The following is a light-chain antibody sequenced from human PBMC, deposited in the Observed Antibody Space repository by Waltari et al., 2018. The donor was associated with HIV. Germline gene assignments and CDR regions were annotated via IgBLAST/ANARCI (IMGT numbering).Light chain of an antibody. CDR2: EVS. CDR1: SNDVGGHND. J-gene: IGLJ1*01. V-gene: IGLV2-14*01. CDR3: NSYTSSSTWV. Sequence: QSALTQPASVSGSPGQSITISCTGTSNDVGGHNDVSWYQQHPGKAPKVMIYEVSNRPSGVSNRFWASKSGNTSSRTISGRQAEDEADYYCNSYTSSSTWVFGTGTTVTVL.